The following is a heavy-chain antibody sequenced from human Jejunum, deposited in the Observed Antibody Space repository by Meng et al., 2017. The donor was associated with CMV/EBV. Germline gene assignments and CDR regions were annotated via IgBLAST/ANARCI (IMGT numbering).Heavy chain of an antibody. CDR2: ISVSGYS. CDR3: VRDLIRDHSGSWFDS. V-gene: IGHV4-4*07. CDR1: GGSVSDYY. Sequence: VQLTESGPGLVKPSETLSLTCSVSGGSVSDYYWSWIRQSAGKGLEWIGRISVSGYSDYSPSLKSRVTMSVDTSKNQFSLSLNSVTPADTALYYCVRDLIRDHSGSWFDSWGQGTLVTVSS. J-gene: IGHJ5*01. D-gene: IGHD3-22*01.